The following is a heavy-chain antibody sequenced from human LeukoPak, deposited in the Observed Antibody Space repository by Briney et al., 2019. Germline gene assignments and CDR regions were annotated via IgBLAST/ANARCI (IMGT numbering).Heavy chain of an antibody. CDR3: ARMTSGAFDM. CDR2: INHSGST. V-gene: IGHV4-38-2*01. CDR1: GYSISSGYY. J-gene: IGHJ3*02. Sequence: SETLSLTCAVSGYSISSGYYWGWIRQPPGKGLEWIGEINHSGSTNYNPSLKSRVTMSVDTSKNQFSLKLSSVTAADPAVYYCARMTSGAFDMWGQGTMVTVSS.